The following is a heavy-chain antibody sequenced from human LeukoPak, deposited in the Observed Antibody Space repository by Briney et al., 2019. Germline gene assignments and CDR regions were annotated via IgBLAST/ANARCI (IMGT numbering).Heavy chain of an antibody. CDR2: IYMNGNT. CDR1: GGSISSYY. V-gene: IGHV4-4*07. CDR3: ARERGTLRGDAFDI. D-gene: IGHD1-26*01. J-gene: IGHJ3*02. Sequence: SENLSLTCSASGGSISSYYWTWIRQPAGKGLEWIGRIYMNGNTNYNPSLKSRVTMSVDMSKNHFSLTLSSVTAADTAVYYCARERGTLRGDAFDIWGQGTMVTVSS.